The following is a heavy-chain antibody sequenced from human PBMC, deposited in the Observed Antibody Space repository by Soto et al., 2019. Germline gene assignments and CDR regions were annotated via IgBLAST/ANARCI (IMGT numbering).Heavy chain of an antibody. D-gene: IGHD4-17*01. CDR2: IWYDGSNK. CDR1: GFTFSSYG. V-gene: IGHV3-33*01. CDR3: ARDLDYGDYYYYYYGMDV. J-gene: IGHJ6*02. Sequence: VQLVESGGGVVQPGRSLRLSCAASGFTFSSYGMHWVRQAPGKGLEWVAVIWYDGSNKYYADSVKGRFTISRDNSKNTLYLQMNSLRAEDTAVYYCARDLDYGDYYYYYYGMDVWGQGTTVTVSS.